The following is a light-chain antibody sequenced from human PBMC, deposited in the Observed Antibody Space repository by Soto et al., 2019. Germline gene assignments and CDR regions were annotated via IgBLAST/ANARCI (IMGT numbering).Light chain of an antibody. V-gene: IGLV2-8*01. CDR2: EVT. CDR1: SSDVGAYNY. Sequence: QSVLTQPPSASGSPGQSVTISCTGTSSDVGAYNYVSWYQHRPGKAPKLMIYEVTKRPSGVPDRFSGAKSGNTASLTVSGLQAEDEADYYRTSHAGTNNFPYVFGTGTKVTVL. CDR3: TSHAGTNNFPYV. J-gene: IGLJ1*01.